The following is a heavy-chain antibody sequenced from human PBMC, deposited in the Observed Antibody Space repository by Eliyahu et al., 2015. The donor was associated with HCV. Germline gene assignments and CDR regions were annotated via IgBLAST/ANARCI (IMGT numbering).Heavy chain of an antibody. CDR3: ARDGGASGSQVGH. V-gene: IGHV1-2*06. D-gene: IGHD1-26*01. CDR1: GYTFTGYY. CDR2: INPNTGVT. J-gene: IGHJ4*02. Sequence: QVQLVQSGAEVKKPGASVRVSCKASGYTFTGYYIHWVRHAPGQGLEWMGRINPNTGVTKYAQKFQDRVTMTRDTSFTTAYMELSRLSSDDTAVYFCARDGGASGSQVGHWGQGTLVTVSS.